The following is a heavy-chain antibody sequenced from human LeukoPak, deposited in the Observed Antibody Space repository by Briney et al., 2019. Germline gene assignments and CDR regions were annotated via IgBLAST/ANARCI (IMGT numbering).Heavy chain of an antibody. CDR2: ISSSGSTI. Sequence: HPGGSLRLSCAASGFTFSSYEMNWVRQAPGKGLEWVSYISSSGSTIYYADSVKGRFTISRDNAKNSLYLHMNSLRAEDTAVYYCARGHYYGMDVWGKGTTVTISS. J-gene: IGHJ6*04. CDR1: GFTFSSYE. CDR3: ARGHYYGMDV. V-gene: IGHV3-48*03.